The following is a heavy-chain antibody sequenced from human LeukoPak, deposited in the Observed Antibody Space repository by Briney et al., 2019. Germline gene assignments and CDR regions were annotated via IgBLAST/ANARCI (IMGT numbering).Heavy chain of an antibody. CDR2: IVPIFGTA. Sequence: GASVKVSCKASGGTFSSYAISWVRQAPGQGLEWMGRIVPIFGTANYAQKFQGGVTITTDESTSTAYMELSSLRSEDTAVYYCAGGYSYGYPYYFDYWGQGTLVTVSS. CDR3: AGGYSYGYPYYFDY. D-gene: IGHD5-18*01. CDR1: GGTFSSYA. J-gene: IGHJ4*02. V-gene: IGHV1-69*05.